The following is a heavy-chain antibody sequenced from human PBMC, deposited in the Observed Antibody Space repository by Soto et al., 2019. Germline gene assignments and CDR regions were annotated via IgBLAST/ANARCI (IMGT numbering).Heavy chain of an antibody. D-gene: IGHD2-2*01. Sequence: ASVKVSCKASGYSFTSYGISWVRQAPGQGLEWMGWISPYNGNTNYVQKLQGRVTMTADTSTSTAYMDLRSLRSDDTAVYYCATQDVVVPASVPQFDPWAQGTLLPVS. V-gene: IGHV1-18*04. CDR2: ISPYNGNT. CDR3: ATQDVVVPASVPQFDP. J-gene: IGHJ5*02. CDR1: GYSFTSYG.